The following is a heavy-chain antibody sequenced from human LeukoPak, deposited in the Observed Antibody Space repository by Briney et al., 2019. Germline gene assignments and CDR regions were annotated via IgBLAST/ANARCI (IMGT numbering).Heavy chain of an antibody. Sequence: GGSLRLSCAASGFIFSSYWMSWVRQASGKGLEWVANIKQDGSEKYYVDSVKGRFTISRDNAKNSLYLQMNSLRAEDTAVYYCARTYYYDSSGLPGYWGQGTLVTASS. D-gene: IGHD3-22*01. V-gene: IGHV3-7*03. CDR1: GFIFSSYW. CDR3: ARTYYYDSSGLPGY. J-gene: IGHJ4*02. CDR2: IKQDGSEK.